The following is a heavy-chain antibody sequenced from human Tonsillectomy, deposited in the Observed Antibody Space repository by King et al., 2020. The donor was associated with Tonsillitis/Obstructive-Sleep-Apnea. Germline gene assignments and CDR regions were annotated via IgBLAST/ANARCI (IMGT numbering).Heavy chain of an antibody. Sequence: VQLVESGGGLVKPGGSLRLSCAASGFTFSSYSMNWVRQAPGKGLEWVSSISSSSSYIYYADSVKGRFTISRDNAKNSLNLLMKSLTAEDTAVYYCGSRTGNYFYPVDYWGQGTLVTVSS. CDR2: ISSSSSYI. D-gene: IGHD1-26*01. J-gene: IGHJ4*02. V-gene: IGHV3-21*01. CDR3: GSRTGNYFYPVDY. CDR1: GFTFSSYS.